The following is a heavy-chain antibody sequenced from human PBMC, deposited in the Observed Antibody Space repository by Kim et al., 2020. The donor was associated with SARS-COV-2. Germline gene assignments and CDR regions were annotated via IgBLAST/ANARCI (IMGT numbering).Heavy chain of an antibody. D-gene: IGHD6-13*01. J-gene: IGHJ4*02. V-gene: IGHV3-33*01. CDR3: ARDMGSSNYFDY. Sequence: DAHSRRRHFTNARDNTKHTLYLQMNSVRAEDTAMYYCARDMGSSNYFDYWGQGTLVTVSS.